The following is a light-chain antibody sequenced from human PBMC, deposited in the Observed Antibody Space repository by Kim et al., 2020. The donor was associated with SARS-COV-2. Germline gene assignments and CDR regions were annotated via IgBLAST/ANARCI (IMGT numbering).Light chain of an antibody. Sequence: SPGERGTLSCRARQSVAGNYLAWYQQKPGQAPRLLIYDAFRRAPGIPDRFSASASGTEFNLTISRLEREDFAVYYCQHYGTSSSITFGQGTRLEIK. CDR3: QHYGTSSSIT. V-gene: IGKV3-20*01. J-gene: IGKJ5*01. CDR2: DAF. CDR1: QSVAGNY.